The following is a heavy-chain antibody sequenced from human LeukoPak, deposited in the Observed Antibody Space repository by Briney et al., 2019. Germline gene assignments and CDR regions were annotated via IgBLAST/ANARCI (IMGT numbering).Heavy chain of an antibody. CDR3: AKSFAPNDAFDI. CDR2: LSGGGDTT. V-gene: IGHV3-23*01. Sequence: GGSLRLSCAASGFTFSSYAMNWVRQAPGKGLEWVSGLSGGGDTTYYADSVKGRFTISRDNSKNTLYLQMNSLRAEDTAVYYCAKSFAPNDAFDIWGQGTMVTVSS. D-gene: IGHD3-10*01. CDR1: GFTFSSYA. J-gene: IGHJ3*02.